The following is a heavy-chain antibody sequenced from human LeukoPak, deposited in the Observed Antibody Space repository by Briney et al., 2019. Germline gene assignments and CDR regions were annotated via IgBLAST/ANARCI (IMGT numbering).Heavy chain of an antibody. CDR3: TTDSYYDYVWGSHRVDY. J-gene: IGHJ4*02. Sequence: PGGSLRLSCAASGFTFSNAWMSWVRQAPGKGLEWVGRIKSKTDGGTTDYAAPVKGRFTISRDDSKNTLYLQMNSLKTEDTAVYYCTTDSYYDYVWGSHRVDYWGQGTLVTVSS. CDR2: IKSKTDGGTT. V-gene: IGHV3-15*01. D-gene: IGHD3-16*02. CDR1: GFTFSNAW.